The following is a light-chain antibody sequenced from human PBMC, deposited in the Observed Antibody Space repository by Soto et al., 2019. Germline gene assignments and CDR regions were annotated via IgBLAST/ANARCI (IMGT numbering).Light chain of an antibody. CDR3: QSYDSSTPAV. J-gene: IGLJ2*01. CDR1: SGNIGSNY. V-gene: IGLV6-57*04. Sequence: NFMLTQPHSVSESPGKTVTISCTRSSGNIGSNYVQWYQQRPGSAPTTLIYEDDQRPSGVPDRFSGSIDRSSNSASLTISGLKTEDEADYYCQSYDSSTPAVFGGGTKVTVL. CDR2: EDD.